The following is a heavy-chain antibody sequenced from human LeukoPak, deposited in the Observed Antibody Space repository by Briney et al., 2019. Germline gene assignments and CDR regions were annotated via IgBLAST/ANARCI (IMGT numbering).Heavy chain of an antibody. Sequence: GESLKISCKGSGYRFTSYWIGWVRQMSRKGLEWMGIIYPSDSDTRYSPSFQGQVTISADKSISTAYLQWSRLQASDTAMYYCARFPSHLPDYWGQGALVTVSS. D-gene: IGHD2-2*01. CDR3: ARFPSHLPDY. CDR1: GYRFTSYW. CDR2: IYPSDSDT. J-gene: IGHJ4*02. V-gene: IGHV5-51*01.